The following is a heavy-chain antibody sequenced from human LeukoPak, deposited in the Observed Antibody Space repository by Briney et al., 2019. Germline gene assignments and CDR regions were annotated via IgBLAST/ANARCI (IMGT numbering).Heavy chain of an antibody. CDR2: INPNSGGT. CDR3: ARDRAAAGNPAFDY. CDR1: GYTFTGYY. D-gene: IGHD6-13*01. V-gene: IGHV1-2*02. J-gene: IGHJ4*02. Sequence: ASVKVSCKASGYTFTGYYMHWVRQAPGQGLEWMGWINPNSGGTNYAQKFQGRVTMTRDTSISTAYMELSRLRSDDTAVYYCARDRAAAGNPAFDYWGQGTLVTVSS.